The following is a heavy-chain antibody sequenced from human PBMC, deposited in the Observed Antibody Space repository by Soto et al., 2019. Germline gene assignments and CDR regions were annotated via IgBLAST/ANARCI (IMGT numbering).Heavy chain of an antibody. CDR3: ASYYDFWSGYSHPTNWFDP. D-gene: IGHD3-3*01. J-gene: IGHJ5*02. CDR1: GGSISSGGYY. V-gene: IGHV4-31*03. Sequence: QVQLQESGPGLVKPSQTLSLTCTVSGGSISSGGYYWSWIRQHPGQGLECIGYIYYSGSTYYHPTLKSRVTISVDTSKNQFSLKLSSVTAAYTAVYYCASYYDFWSGYSHPTNWFDPWGQGTLVTVSS. CDR2: IYYSGST.